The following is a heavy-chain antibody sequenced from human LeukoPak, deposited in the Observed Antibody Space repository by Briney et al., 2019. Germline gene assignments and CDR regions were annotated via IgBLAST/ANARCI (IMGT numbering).Heavy chain of an antibody. CDR1: GYTFTGYY. CDR3: ARGHDFWSGFPTRYGMDV. V-gene: IGHV1-2*02. CDR2: INPNSGGT. Sequence: ASVKVSCKASGYTFTGYYMHWVRQAPGQGLEWMGWINPNSGGTNYAQKFQGRVTMTRDTSISTAYMELSRLRSDDTAVYYCARGHDFWSGFPTRYGMDVWGQGTTVTVSS. D-gene: IGHD3-3*01. J-gene: IGHJ6*02.